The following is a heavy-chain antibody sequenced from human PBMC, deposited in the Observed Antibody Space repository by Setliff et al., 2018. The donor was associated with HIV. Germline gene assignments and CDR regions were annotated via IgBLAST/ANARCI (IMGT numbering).Heavy chain of an antibody. D-gene: IGHD5-18*01. CDR1: GETFNNFY. J-gene: IGHJ6*04. CDR3: ARYPADTASSDV. V-gene: IGHV4-34*08. Sequence: SETLSLTCAVYGETFNNFYWSWIRQAPGKGLEWIGEIKPSETTNNNPSLKSRVTMSVDTSKKQFSLKLSSVTAADTAVYYCARYPADTASSDVWGKGTMVTVSS. CDR2: IKPSETT.